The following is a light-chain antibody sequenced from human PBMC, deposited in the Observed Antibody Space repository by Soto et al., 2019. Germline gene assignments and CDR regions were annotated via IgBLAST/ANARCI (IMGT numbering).Light chain of an antibody. J-gene: IGKJ1*01. CDR1: QGISRW. Sequence: DIQMTQSPFSVSASVGDRVTIACRASQGISRWLAWYQQKPGKAPELLISGASTLQSGVPSRSSGSGSGTDVPLTINSLQPEDFATYYCQQANSFPWTFGEGTKVEIK. CDR2: GAS. CDR3: QQANSFPWT. V-gene: IGKV1-12*01.